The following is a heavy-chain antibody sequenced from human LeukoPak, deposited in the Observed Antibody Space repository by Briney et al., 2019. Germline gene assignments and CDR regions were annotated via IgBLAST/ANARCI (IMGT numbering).Heavy chain of an antibody. D-gene: IGHD3-10*01. CDR1: GGTFSSYA. CDR3: ASSYSSMVRGVITYFDY. Sequence: SVKVSCKASGGTFSSYAISWVRQAPGQGLEWMGRIIPILGIANYAQKFQGRVTITADKSTTTAYMELSSLRSEDTAVYYCASSYSSMVRGVITYFDYWGQGTLVTVSS. V-gene: IGHV1-69*04. CDR2: IIPILGIA. J-gene: IGHJ4*02.